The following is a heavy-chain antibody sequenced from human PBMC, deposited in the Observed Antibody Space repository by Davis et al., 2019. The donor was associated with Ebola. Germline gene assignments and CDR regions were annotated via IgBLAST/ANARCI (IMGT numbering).Heavy chain of an antibody. CDR2: SNPAGGAT. Sequence: AASVKVSCKASGYSFGAYYMHWVRQAPGQGLECMGWSNPAGGATMFARKFQGWVTMTSDTSINTVYLELSGLKFDDTAVYYCARDRGTTVGPPAMDSLDVWGQGTTVTVSS. D-gene: IGHD4-11*01. CDR3: ARDRGTTVGPPAMDSLDV. V-gene: IGHV1-2*04. CDR1: GYSFGAYY. J-gene: IGHJ6*02.